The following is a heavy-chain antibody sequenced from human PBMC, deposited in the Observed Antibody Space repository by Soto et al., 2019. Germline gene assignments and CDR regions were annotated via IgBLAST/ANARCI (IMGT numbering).Heavy chain of an antibody. CDR2: IKPRGGST. V-gene: IGHV1-46*03. CDR3: VRTLSDSGLWY. D-gene: IGHD6-19*01. J-gene: IGHJ4*02. Sequence: ASVKVHCKASGYIFTDYYIYWVRQAPGQRPEWKGEIKPRGGSTTYAQQFQGRVTMTCDRSTSTVYMEVSSLTSGYTAVYDCVRTLSDSGLWYWGQGAVVTVSS. CDR1: GYIFTDYY.